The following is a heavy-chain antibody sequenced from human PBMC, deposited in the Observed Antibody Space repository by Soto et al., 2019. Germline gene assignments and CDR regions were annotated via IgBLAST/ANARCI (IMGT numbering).Heavy chain of an antibody. D-gene: IGHD1-26*01. V-gene: IGHV1-3*01. CDR1: GYTFTSYA. Sequence: ASVKVSCKASGYTFTSYAMHWVRQAPGQRLEWMGWINAGNGNTKYSQKFQGRVTITRDTSASTAYMELNSLRSEDTAVYYCARGPSGRPLSSNWFDPWGQGTLVTVSS. CDR3: ARGPSGRPLSSNWFDP. J-gene: IGHJ5*02. CDR2: INAGNGNT.